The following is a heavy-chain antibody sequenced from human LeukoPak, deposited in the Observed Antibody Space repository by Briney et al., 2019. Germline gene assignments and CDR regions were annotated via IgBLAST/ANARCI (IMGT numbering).Heavy chain of an antibody. CDR3: ARDRITMVRGVYNWFDP. CDR1: GYTFTGYY. V-gene: IGHV1-2*06. Sequence: ASVKVSCKASGYTFTGYYMHWVRQAPGQGLEWMGRINPNSGGTNYAQKFQGRVTMTRDTSISTAYMELSRLRSGDTAVYYCARDRITMVRGVYNWFDPWGQGTLVTVSS. D-gene: IGHD3-10*01. CDR2: INPNSGGT. J-gene: IGHJ5*02.